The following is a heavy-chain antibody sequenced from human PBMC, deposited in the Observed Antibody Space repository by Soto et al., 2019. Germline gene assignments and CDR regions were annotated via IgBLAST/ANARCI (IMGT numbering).Heavy chain of an antibody. V-gene: IGHV1-69*13. J-gene: IGHJ6*02. CDR1: GGTFSSYA. CDR3: ARDSPAGASWKGYYGKDV. D-gene: IGHD2-2*01. Sequence: SGKISCKASGGTFSSYAISWVRQAPGQGLEWMGGIIPIFGTANYAQKFQGRVTITADESTSTAYMELSSLRSEDTAVYYCARDSPAGASWKGYYGKDVWGQGTTVTAS. CDR2: IIPIFGTA.